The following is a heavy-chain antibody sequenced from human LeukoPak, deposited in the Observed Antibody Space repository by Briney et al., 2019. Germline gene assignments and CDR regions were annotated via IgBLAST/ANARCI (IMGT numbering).Heavy chain of an antibody. CDR2: THPNSGGT. Sequence: ASVKVSCKASGYTFIDYYIHWVRQAPGQEREWMGWTHPNSGGTNHGQKFQGRVTMTRETSISTAYLELSRLRSDDRAVYYCASLFIGALSDYFGLDVWGQGTTVTVSS. D-gene: IGHD3-10*01. CDR3: ASLFIGALSDYFGLDV. CDR1: GYTFIDYY. V-gene: IGHV1-2*02. J-gene: IGHJ6*02.